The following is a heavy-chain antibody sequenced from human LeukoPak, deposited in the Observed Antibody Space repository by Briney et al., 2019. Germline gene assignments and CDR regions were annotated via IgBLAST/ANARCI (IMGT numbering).Heavy chain of an antibody. V-gene: IGHV4-34*01. J-gene: IGHJ4*02. D-gene: IGHD3-22*01. Sequence: SETLSLTCAVYGGSFSGYYWSWIRQPPGKGLEWIGEINHSGSTNYNPSLKSRVTISVDTSKNQFSLKLSSVTAADTAVYYCARHGPYYYDSSGYYQTLDYWGQGTLVTASS. CDR2: INHSGST. CDR1: GGSFSGYY. CDR3: ARHGPYYYDSSGYYQTLDY.